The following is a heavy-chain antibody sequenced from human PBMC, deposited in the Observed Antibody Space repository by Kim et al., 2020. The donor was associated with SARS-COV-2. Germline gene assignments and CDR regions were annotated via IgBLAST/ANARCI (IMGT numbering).Heavy chain of an antibody. CDR3: ARDRRYSLDY. J-gene: IGHJ4*02. V-gene: IGHV3-7*01. D-gene: IGHD2-15*01. CDR1: GFSFTTNW. CDR2: TKEDGTEK. Sequence: GGSLRLSCVVSGFSFTTNWMSWVRQAPGKGLEWVAKTKEDGTEKYYGYSVEGRFTISRDNAKNSLYLQMNSLSAEDTAVYYCARDRRYSLDYWGQGTLVTVSS.